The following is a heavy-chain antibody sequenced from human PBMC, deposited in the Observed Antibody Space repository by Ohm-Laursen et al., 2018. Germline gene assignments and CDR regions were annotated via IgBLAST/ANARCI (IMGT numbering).Heavy chain of an antibody. CDR1: GGSISSYY. V-gene: IGHV4-59*08. D-gene: IGHD3-3*01. CDR2: IYYSGST. CDR3: ARVATIFGVVSYFDY. Sequence: PSQTLSLTCTVSGGSISSYYWSWIRQPPGKGLEWIGYIYYSGSTNYNPSLKSRVTISVDTSKNQFSLKLSSVTAADTAVYYCARVATIFGVVSYFDYWGQGTLVTVSS. J-gene: IGHJ4*02.